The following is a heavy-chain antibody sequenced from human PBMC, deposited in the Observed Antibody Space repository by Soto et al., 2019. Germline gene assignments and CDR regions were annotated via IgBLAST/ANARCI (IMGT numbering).Heavy chain of an antibody. D-gene: IGHD5-12*01. J-gene: IGHJ4*02. CDR1: GGSISSYY. V-gene: IGHV4-59*01. Sequence: QVQLQESGPGLVKPSETLSLTCTVSGGSISSYYWSWIRQPPGKGLEWIGYIYYSGSTNYNPSLKSRVTISVDTSKNQFSLKLSSVTAADTAVYYCARANSGYETLFDYWGQGTLVTVSS. CDR3: ARANSGYETLFDY. CDR2: IYYSGST.